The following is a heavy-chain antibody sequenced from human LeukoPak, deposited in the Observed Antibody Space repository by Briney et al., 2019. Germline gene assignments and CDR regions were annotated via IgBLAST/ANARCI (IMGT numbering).Heavy chain of an antibody. J-gene: IGHJ4*02. V-gene: IGHV4-59*01. CDR2: VYYSGST. CDR1: GDSISTYY. D-gene: IGHD3-3*01. CDR3: AREAPDFGVVIQEYYFDY. Sequence: PSETLSLTCSVSGDSISTYYWSWIRQPPGKALEWIGYVYYSGSTNYNPSLKSRVTISVDTSKNQFSLKLSSVTAADTAVYYCAREAPDFGVVIQEYYFDYWGQGTLVTVSS.